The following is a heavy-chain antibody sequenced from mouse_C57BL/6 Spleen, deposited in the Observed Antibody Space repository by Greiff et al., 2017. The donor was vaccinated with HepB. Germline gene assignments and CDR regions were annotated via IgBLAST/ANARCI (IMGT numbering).Heavy chain of an antibody. Sequence: QVQLQQSGPELVKPGASVKISCKASGYAFSSSWRNWVKQRPGKGLEWIGRIYPGDGDTNYNGKFKGKATLTADKSYSTAYMQLSSLTSEDSAVYFCARSLDYAMDYWGQGTSVTVSS. CDR1: GYAFSSSW. CDR3: ARSLDYAMDY. CDR2: IYPGDGDT. V-gene: IGHV1-82*01. J-gene: IGHJ4*01.